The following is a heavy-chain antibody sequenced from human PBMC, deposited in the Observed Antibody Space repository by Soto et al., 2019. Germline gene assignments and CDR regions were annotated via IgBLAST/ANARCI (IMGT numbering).Heavy chain of an antibody. V-gene: IGHV3-73*01. CDR3: TSPRIGVAGMFWYFDL. CDR1: GFSFSGSA. CDR2: IRSKANNFAT. Sequence: EVQLVESGGGLVQPGGSLKLSCAASGFSFSGSAMHWVRQASGKGLEWIGRIRSKANNFATAYTASVKGRFTISRDDSKNMAYLEMNDLKTEDTAVYFCTSPRIGVAGMFWYFDLWGRGTLVTVSS. D-gene: IGHD6-19*01. J-gene: IGHJ2*01.